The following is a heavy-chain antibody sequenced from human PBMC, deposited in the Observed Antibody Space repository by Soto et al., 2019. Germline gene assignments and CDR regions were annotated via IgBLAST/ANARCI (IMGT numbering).Heavy chain of an antibody. CDR2: VIPVFGLA. CDR1: GGTFSSYA. J-gene: IGHJ6*02. CDR3: ARGKSYYGSGKGIYDYYSLNV. Sequence: SVKVSCKSSGGTFSSYAISWVRQAPGQGLEWMGGVIPVFGLATYAQKVQGRVTITADKSTNTAYMEVSSLRSEDTAVYYCARGKSYYGSGKGIYDYYSLNVWGQGTTVTVSS. V-gene: IGHV1-69*10. D-gene: IGHD3-10*01.